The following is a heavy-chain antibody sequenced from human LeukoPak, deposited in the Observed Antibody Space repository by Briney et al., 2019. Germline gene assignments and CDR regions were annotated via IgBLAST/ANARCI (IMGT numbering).Heavy chain of an antibody. J-gene: IGHJ3*02. Sequence: PSETLSLTCIISNGSISDDYWSWIRQLPGKGLEWIGYIYYSGSTNYNPSLKSRVTISVDTSKNQFSLKLSSVTAADTAVYYCARLARDAFDIWGQGTMVTVSS. CDR2: IYYSGST. CDR1: NGSISDDY. CDR3: ARLARDAFDI. V-gene: IGHV4-59*08.